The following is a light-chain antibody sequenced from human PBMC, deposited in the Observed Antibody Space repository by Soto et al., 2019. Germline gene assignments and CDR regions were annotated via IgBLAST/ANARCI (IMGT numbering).Light chain of an antibody. Sequence: DIQITQSPSSLSASVGDRVTITCRASQSISSYLNWYQQKPGKAPKLLIYAASSLQSGVPSRFSGSRSGTDFTLTISSLQPEDCATYYCQQSYSTPQTFGQGTKVDIK. J-gene: IGKJ1*01. CDR3: QQSYSTPQT. CDR2: AAS. V-gene: IGKV1-39*01. CDR1: QSISSY.